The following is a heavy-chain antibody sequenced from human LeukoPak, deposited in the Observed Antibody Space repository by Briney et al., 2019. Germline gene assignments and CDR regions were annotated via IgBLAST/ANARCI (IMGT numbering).Heavy chain of an antibody. CDR1: GYTFTNNY. Sequence: ASVKVSCKASGYTFTNNYLHCVRQAPGQGLEWMGMIYPRDGSTSYAQNFQGRVTVTRDTSTTTVHMELRGLRSEDTAVYYCARDQEGFDYWGQGTVVTVSS. J-gene: IGHJ4*02. CDR2: IYPRDGST. V-gene: IGHV1-46*01. CDR3: ARDQEGFDY.